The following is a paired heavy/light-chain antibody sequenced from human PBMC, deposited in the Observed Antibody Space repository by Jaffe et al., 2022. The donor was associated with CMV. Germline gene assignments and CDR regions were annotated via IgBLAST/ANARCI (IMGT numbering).Light chain of an antibody. CDR3: QSYDSSKLWV. Sequence: NFMLTQPHSVSESPGKTVTISCTRSSGSIASNYVQWYQQRPGSAPTTVIYEDNQRPSGVPDRFSGSIDSSSNSASLTISGLKTEDEADYYCQSYDSSKLWVFGGGTKLTVL. V-gene: IGLV6-57*04. CDR1: SGSIASNY. CDR2: EDN. J-gene: IGLJ3*02.
Heavy chain of an antibody. CDR3: ARSDWGGTRYYYYGMDV. CDR2: ISSSGSTI. Sequence: QVQLVESGGGLVKPGGSLRLSCAASGFTFSDYYMSWIRQAPGKGLEWVSYISSSGSTIYYADSVKGRFTISRDNAKNSLYLQMNSLRAEDTAVYYCARSDWGGTRYYYYGMDVWGQGTTVTVSS. D-gene: IGHD2-21*01. CDR1: GFTFSDYY. V-gene: IGHV3-11*01. J-gene: IGHJ6*02.